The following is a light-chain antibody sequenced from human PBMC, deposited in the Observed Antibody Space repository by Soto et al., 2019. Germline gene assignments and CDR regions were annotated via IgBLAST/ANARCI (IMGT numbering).Light chain of an antibody. V-gene: IGKV3-15*01. CDR2: GAS. CDR3: QQYNTWPGWT. J-gene: IGKJ1*01. CDR1: QSINSN. Sequence: EVVMTQSPAALSVSPGERATLSCRASQSINSNLAWYQQKPGQAPRLLVYGASTMATGIPARFSGTGSGTEFTLTISSLQSEDFAFYYCQQYNTWPGWTFGPGTKVEIK.